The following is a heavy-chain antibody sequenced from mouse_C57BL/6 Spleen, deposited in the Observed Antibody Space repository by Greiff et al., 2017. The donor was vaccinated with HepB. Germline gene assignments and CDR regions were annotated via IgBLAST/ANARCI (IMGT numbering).Heavy chain of an antibody. Sequence: LVKPGASVKISCKASVYTFTDYYMNWVKQSHGKSLEWIGDINPNNGGTSYNQKFKGKATLTVDKSSSTAYMELRSLTSEDSAVYYCARDGTTGMDYWGQGTSVTVSS. V-gene: IGHV1-26*01. CDR2: INPNNGGT. D-gene: IGHD1-1*01. CDR3: ARDGTTGMDY. J-gene: IGHJ4*01. CDR1: VYTFTDYY.